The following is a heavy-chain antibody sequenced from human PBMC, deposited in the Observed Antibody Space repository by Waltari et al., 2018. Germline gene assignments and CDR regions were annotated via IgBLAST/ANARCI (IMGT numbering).Heavy chain of an antibody. V-gene: IGHV3-23*01. Sequence: EVQLLESGGGLVQPGGSLRLSCAASGFTFSRYAMSWVRQAPGRGLEWVSAISGSGGSTYYADSVKGRFTISRDNAKNSLYLQMNSLRAEDTAVYYCARDVVITFGGVIAPFGYWGQGTLVTVSS. J-gene: IGHJ4*02. CDR1: GFTFSRYA. CDR2: ISGSGGST. CDR3: ARDVVITFGGVIAPFGY. D-gene: IGHD3-16*02.